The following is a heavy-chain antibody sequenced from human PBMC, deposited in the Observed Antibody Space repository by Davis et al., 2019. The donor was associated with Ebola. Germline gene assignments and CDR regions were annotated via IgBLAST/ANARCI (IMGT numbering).Heavy chain of an antibody. D-gene: IGHD6-6*01. CDR3: ARHRPGGWFDP. J-gene: IGHJ5*02. Sequence: MPSETLSLTCTVSGGSISTYYWSWIRQPPGKGLEWIGYIYYSGNTNYNPSLESRVTMSVDTSKNQFSLKLSSVTAADTAVYYCARHRPGGWFDPWGQGTLVTVSS. V-gene: IGHV4-59*08. CDR1: GGSISTYY. CDR2: IYYSGNT.